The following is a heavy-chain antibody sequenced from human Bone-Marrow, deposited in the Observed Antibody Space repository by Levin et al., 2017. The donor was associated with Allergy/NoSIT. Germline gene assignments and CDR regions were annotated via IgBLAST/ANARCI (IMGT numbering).Heavy chain of an antibody. D-gene: IGHD2-15*01. J-gene: IGHJ4*02. V-gene: IGHV3-53*01. CDR1: GFTVSSHY. CDR3: ARAKDEDYFDY. CDR2: IYSGGST. Sequence: GESLKISCAVSGFTVSSHYMSWVRQAPGKGLEWVSVIYSGGSTSYADSVKGRFTISRDNSKDTLYLQMDSLRAEDTAVYYCARAKDEDYFDYWGQGTLVTVSS.